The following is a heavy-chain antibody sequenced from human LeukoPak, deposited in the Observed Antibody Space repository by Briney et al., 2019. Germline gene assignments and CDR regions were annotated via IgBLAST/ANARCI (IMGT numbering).Heavy chain of an antibody. V-gene: IGHV4-38-2*02. Sequence: ASETLSLTCSVSGFSISSGYYWGWIRQPPGKGLEWIASAYHSGSSYSNPSLKSRVTIALDTSQNHLSLNLTSVTAEDTAVYYCVRGGPGGSYFHSWGQGTLVTVSS. CDR2: AYHSGSS. J-gene: IGHJ4*02. D-gene: IGHD1-26*01. CDR1: GFSISSGYY. CDR3: VRGGPGGSYFHS.